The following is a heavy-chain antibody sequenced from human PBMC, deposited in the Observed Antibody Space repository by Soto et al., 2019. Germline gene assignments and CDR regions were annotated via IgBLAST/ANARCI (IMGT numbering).Heavy chain of an antibody. CDR1: GYTFTSYG. CDR2: ISAHNGNT. D-gene: IGHD1-1*01. Sequence: QVHLVQSGAEVKKPGASVKVSCKGSGYTFTSYGITWVRQAPGQGLEWMGWISAHNGNTNYAQKLQGRVTVTRDTAASKAYTERRSQRSDDAAVYYGARGRYGDYWGQGALVTVSS. V-gene: IGHV1-18*01. J-gene: IGHJ4*02. CDR3: ARGRYGDY.